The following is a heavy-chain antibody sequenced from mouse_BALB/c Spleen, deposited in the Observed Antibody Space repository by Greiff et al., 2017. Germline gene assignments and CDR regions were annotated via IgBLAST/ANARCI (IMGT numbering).Heavy chain of an antibody. CDR1: GYTFTSYV. CDR2: INPYNDGT. Sequence: VQLKQSGPELVKPGASVKMSCKASGYTFTSYVMHWVKQKPGQGLEWIGYINPYNDGTKYNEKFKGKATLTSDKSSSTAYMELSSLTSEDSAVYYCARSTTVVATKAWFAYGGQGTLVTVSA. J-gene: IGHJ3*01. CDR3: ARSTTVVATKAWFAY. V-gene: IGHV1-14*01. D-gene: IGHD1-1*01.